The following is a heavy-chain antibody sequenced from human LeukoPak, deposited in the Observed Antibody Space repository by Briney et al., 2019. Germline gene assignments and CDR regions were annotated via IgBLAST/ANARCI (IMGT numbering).Heavy chain of an antibody. Sequence: GASVKVSCKASGYTFTVYYMHWVRQARGQGIEWMGWINPNSGGTTYAQKFQGRVTMTRDTSISTAYMELSRLRADDTAVYYSARDSEGATDYWGQGTLVTVSS. CDR3: ARDSEGATDY. CDR1: GYTFTVYY. J-gene: IGHJ4*02. V-gene: IGHV1-2*02. CDR2: INPNSGGT. D-gene: IGHD1-26*01.